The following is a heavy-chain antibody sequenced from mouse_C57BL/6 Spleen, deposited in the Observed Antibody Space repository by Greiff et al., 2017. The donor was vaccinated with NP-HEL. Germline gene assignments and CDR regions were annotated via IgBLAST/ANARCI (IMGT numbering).Heavy chain of an antibody. Sequence: VKLVESGPGLVAPSQRLSITCTVSGFSLTSYAISWVRQPPGKGLEWLGVIWTGGGTNYNSALKSRLSISKDNSKSQVFLKMNSLQTDDTARYYCARRTTTVVGYAMDYWGQGTAVTVSS. J-gene: IGHJ4*01. CDR2: IWTGGGT. D-gene: IGHD1-1*01. V-gene: IGHV2-9-1*01. CDR3: ARRTTTVVGYAMDY. CDR1: GFSLTSYA.